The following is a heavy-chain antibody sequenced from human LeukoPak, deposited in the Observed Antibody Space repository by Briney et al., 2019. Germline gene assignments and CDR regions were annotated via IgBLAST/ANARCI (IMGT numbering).Heavy chain of an antibody. V-gene: IGHV4-39*01. CDR3: ARYCSGGSCYSFVGGAFDI. CDR1: GGSISSSSYY. J-gene: IGHJ3*02. CDR2: IYYSGST. Sequence: SETLSLTCTVSGGSISSSSYYWGWIRQPPGKGLEWIGSIYYSGSTYYNPSLKSRDTISVDTSKNQFSLKLSSVTAADTAVYYCARYCSGGSCYSFVGGAFDIWGQGTMVTVSS. D-gene: IGHD2-15*01.